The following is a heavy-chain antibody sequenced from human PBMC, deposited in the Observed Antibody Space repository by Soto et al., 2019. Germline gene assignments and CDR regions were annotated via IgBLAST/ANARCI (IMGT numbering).Heavy chain of an antibody. V-gene: IGHV1-2*04. CDR1: GYSFTDYH. Sequence: ASVKVSCKASGYSFTDYHIHWVRQAPGQGLEWLGRINPKSGGTSTAQKFQGWVTMTTDTSISTASMELTRLTSDDTASYYCARGDSTDCSNGVCSFFYNHDMDVWCQGTTVTVSS. J-gene: IGHJ6*02. CDR2: INPKSGGT. CDR3: ARGDSTDCSNGVCSFFYNHDMDV. D-gene: IGHD2-8*01.